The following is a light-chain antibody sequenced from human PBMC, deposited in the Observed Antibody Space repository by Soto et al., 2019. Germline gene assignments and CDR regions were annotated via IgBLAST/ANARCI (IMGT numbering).Light chain of an antibody. V-gene: IGKV1-5*01. J-gene: IGKJ1*01. CDR2: DAS. CDR3: QEYNSYTWT. Sequence: DIQMTQSPSTLSASLLGRVTSTGRASQSIRNWLAWYQQKPGKVPKLLIYDASSLASGVPSRFSGSGSGTEFTLTISSLQPDDFASFYCQEYNSYTWTFGQGTKVDIK. CDR1: QSIRNW.